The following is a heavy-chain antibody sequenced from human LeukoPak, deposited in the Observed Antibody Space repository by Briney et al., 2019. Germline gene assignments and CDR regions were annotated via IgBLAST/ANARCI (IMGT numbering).Heavy chain of an antibody. CDR2: TYYSGST. D-gene: IGHD3-3*01. V-gene: IGHV4-31*03. CDR1: GGSISSGGYY. J-gene: IGHJ4*02. Sequence: PSETLSLTCTVSGGSISSGGYYWSWIRQHPGKGLEWIGYTYYSGSTYYNPSLKSRVTISVDTSKNQFSLKLSSVTAADTAVYYCARGRGWLNTYYDFWSGYGHYFDYWGQGTLVTVSS. CDR3: ARGRGWLNTYYDFWSGYGHYFDY.